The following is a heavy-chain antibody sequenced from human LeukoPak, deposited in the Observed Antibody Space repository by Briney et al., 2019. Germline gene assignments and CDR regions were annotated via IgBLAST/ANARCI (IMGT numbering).Heavy chain of an antibody. CDR1: GGSFSSYY. CDR2: IYYSGST. V-gene: IGHV4-39*01. Sequence: SETLSLTCAVYGGSFSSYYWGWIRQPPGKGLEWIGSIYYSGSTYYNPSLKSRVTISVDTSKNQFSLKLSSVTAADTAVYYCARRCSGGSCYSVHDAFDIWGQGTMVTVSS. J-gene: IGHJ3*02. D-gene: IGHD2-15*01. CDR3: ARRCSGGSCYSVHDAFDI.